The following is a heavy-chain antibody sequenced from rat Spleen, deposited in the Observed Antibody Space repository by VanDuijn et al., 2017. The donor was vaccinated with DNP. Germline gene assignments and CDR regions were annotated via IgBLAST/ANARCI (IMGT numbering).Heavy chain of an antibody. CDR2: ISYSGST. D-gene: IGHD1-5*01. J-gene: IGHJ2*01. CDR3: ARWNIGTTTLDY. V-gene: IGHV3-1*01. CDR1: GYSITRNY. Sequence: EVHLQESGPGLVKPSQSLSLTCSVTGYSITRNYWGWIRQFPGNKMEWIGHISYSGSTSYNPSLKSRISITRDTSKNQFFLQLNSVTSGDTATYYCARWNIGTTTLDYWGQGVMVTVSS.